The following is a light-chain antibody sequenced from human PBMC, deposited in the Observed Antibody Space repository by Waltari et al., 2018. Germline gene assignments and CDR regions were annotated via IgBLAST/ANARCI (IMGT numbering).Light chain of an antibody. CDR1: SSDVGGYNY. CDR2: DVS. CDR3: CSFTSRSTWV. Sequence: QSALTQPASVSGSPGQSITISCTGTSSDVGGYNYVSWYQQHPGKAPKLLIFDVSYRPSGVSDRFSGSKSGNTASLTISGLQAEDESDYYCCSFTSRSTWVFVGGTKLTVL. V-gene: IGLV2-14*01. J-gene: IGLJ3*02.